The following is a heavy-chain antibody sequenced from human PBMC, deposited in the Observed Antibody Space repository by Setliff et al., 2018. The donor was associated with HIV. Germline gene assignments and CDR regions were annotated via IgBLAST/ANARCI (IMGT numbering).Heavy chain of an antibody. CDR3: ARLRHTYYYDSSYFDY. V-gene: IGHV4-39*07. D-gene: IGHD3-22*01. CDR1: GGSFSSDSYY. Sequence: PSETLSLTCSVSGGSFSSDSYYWGWIRQFPGKGLEWIGSIYYSGSTYYHPSLKSRVTISVDTSKNQFSLKLSSVTAADTAVYYCARLRHTYYYDSSYFDYWGQGTLVTV. CDR2: IYYSGST. J-gene: IGHJ4*02.